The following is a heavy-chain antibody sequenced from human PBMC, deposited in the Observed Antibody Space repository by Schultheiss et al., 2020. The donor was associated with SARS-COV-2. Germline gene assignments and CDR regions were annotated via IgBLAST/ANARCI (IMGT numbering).Heavy chain of an antibody. V-gene: IGHV3-21*04. Sequence: GGSLRLSCAASGFTFSSYGMHWVRQAPGKGLEWVSGISWNSGSIGYADSVKGRFTISRDNAKNTLYLQMNSLRAEDTAVYYCARVLYSSSSRAHDYWGQGTLVAVSS. CDR3: ARVLYSSSSRAHDY. CDR1: GFTFSSYG. D-gene: IGHD6-6*01. J-gene: IGHJ4*02. CDR2: ISWNSGSI.